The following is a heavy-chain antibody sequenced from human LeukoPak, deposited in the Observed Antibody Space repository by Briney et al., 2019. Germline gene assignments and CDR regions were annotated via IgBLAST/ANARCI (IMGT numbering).Heavy chain of an antibody. V-gene: IGHV1-2*02. CDR3: ARGSSSNWYGAFDY. Sequence: AAVKVSCKASGYTFTDYYLHWVRQAPVQGLEWMGWMNPNSGGSNRAERSQDRVTMTRDTSISTAYLELKWLTYDDTAVYYCARGSSSNWYGAFDYWGQGSLVTVSS. J-gene: IGHJ4*02. D-gene: IGHD6-13*01. CDR1: GYTFTDYY. CDR2: MNPNSGGS.